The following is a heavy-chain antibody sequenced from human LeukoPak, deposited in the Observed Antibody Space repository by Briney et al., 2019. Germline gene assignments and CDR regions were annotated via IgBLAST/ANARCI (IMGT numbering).Heavy chain of an antibody. J-gene: IGHJ3*02. CDR3: ARDYYDSSGYHLDAFDI. Sequence: PGESLKISCKGSGYSFTSYWIGWVRQMPGKGLEWMGIIYPGDSDTRYSPSFQGQVTISADKSISTAYLQWSSLKASDTAMYYCARDYYDSSGYHLDAFDIWGQGTMVTVSS. CDR1: GYSFTSYW. D-gene: IGHD3-22*01. V-gene: IGHV5-51*01. CDR2: IYPGDSDT.